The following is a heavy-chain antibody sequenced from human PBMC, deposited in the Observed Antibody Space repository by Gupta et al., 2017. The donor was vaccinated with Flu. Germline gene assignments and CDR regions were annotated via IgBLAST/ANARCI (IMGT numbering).Heavy chain of an antibody. CDR3: ARGGPSNWNYVFAYQY. CDR2: ISSSGSTI. V-gene: IGHV3-48*03. D-gene: IGHD1-7*01. CDR1: GFTFSGYE. J-gene: IGHJ4*02. Sequence: EVQLVESGGGLVPPGGSLRLSCAASGFTFSGYEMNWVRQAPGKGLEWVSYISSSGSTIYSTDSVKGRFTISRDNAKNSLYLQMNSLRVGDTAVYYCARGGPSNWNYVFAYQYWGRGTLVTVSS.